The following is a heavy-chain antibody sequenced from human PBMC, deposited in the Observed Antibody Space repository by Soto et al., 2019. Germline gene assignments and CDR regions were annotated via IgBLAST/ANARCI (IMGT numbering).Heavy chain of an antibody. CDR2: IKADGSEK. Sequence: EMHLVESGGGLVQPGGSLRLSCAASGFTFSDSWMNWVRQAPGKGLEWVAKIKADGSEKYYVDSVKGRFTISRNNAKNSRYLQMDSLRAEDTAVYYGASPGGVLEPLTGWGQGTLVTVSS. V-gene: IGHV3-7*05. J-gene: IGHJ4*02. CDR3: ASPGGVLEPLTG. D-gene: IGHD1-1*01. CDR1: GFTFSDSW.